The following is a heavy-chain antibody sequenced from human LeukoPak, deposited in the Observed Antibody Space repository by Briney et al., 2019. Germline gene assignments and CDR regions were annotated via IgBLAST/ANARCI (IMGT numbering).Heavy chain of an antibody. CDR2: IYYSGST. CDR1: GGSISSYY. Sequence: SSETLSLTCTVSGGSISSYYWSWIRQPPGKGLEWIGYIYYSGSTNYNPSLKSRVTISVDTSKNQFSLKLSSVTAADTAVYYCAGREGSGWSDYYFDYWGQGTLVTVSS. J-gene: IGHJ4*02. CDR3: AGREGSGWSDYYFDY. D-gene: IGHD6-19*01. V-gene: IGHV4-59*08.